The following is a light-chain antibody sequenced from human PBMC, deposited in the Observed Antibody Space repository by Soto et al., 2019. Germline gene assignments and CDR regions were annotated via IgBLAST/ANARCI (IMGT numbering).Light chain of an antibody. Sequence: IQLTQSPSSLSASVGDRVTITCRASQTILTYLNWYQQKPGKAPKLLIYAASTLQAGVPSRFSGSGSGTDFTLTISSLQPEDVAAYYCQKYNSAPLTFGGGTKVDI. CDR2: AAS. CDR3: QKYNSAPLT. CDR1: QTILTY. V-gene: IGKV1-27*01. J-gene: IGKJ4*01.